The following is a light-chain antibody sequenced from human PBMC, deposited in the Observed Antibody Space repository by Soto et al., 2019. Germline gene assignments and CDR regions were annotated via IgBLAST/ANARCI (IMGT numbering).Light chain of an antibody. CDR2: GAS. Sequence: EIVMTQSPATLSLSPGERATLSCRASQSVSSNLAWYQQKPGQAPRLLIYGASSRATGIPARFSGSGSGTEFTLTISRLEPEDSAVYYCQLGGFGQGTKVEIQ. CDR1: QSVSSN. CDR3: QLGG. J-gene: IGKJ1*01. V-gene: IGKV3-15*01.